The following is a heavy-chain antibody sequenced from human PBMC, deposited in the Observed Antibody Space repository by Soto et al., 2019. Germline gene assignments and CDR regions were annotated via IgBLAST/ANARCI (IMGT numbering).Heavy chain of an antibody. J-gene: IGHJ4*02. V-gene: IGHV4-61*01. D-gene: IGHD4-17*01. CDR1: GGSFSNKTYY. CDR2: VYYSGTT. CDR3: ARTTAPTNNLRSRYFFDY. Sequence: PXETLYLTCSVCGGSFSNKTYYWSWIRQPPGKRLEWIGYVYYSGTTNYNPSLKSRVTISVDLSKNQFSLRLSSVTTADTALYYCARTTAPTNNLRSRYFFDYWGQRTLVIVSS.